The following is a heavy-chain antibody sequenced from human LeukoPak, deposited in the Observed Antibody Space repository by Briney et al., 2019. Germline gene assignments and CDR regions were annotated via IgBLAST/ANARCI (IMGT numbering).Heavy chain of an antibody. CDR3: ASTRGTRAY. J-gene: IGHJ4*02. CDR1: GGSLSSSNW. D-gene: IGHD3-10*01. Sequence: SETLSLTCAVPGGSLSSSNWWSWVRQPPVKGLEWIGEIYHSGSTNYNPSLKSRVTISVDKSKNQFSLKLSSVAAAETAVYFCASTRGTRAYWGQGTLVTVSS. CDR2: IYHSGST. V-gene: IGHV4-4*02.